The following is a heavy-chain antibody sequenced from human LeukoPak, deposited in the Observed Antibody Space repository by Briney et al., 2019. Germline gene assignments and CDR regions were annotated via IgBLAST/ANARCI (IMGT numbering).Heavy chain of an antibody. V-gene: IGHV3-7*01. CDR1: GFTFRDYG. D-gene: IGHD5-18*01. CDR2: IKQDGSEK. CDR3: ARALRGSSYGYYFDY. J-gene: IGHJ4*02. Sequence: QPGGSLRLSCVASGFTFRDYGIHWVRQAPDKGLEWVANIKQDGSEKYYVDSVKGRFTISRDNAKNSLYLQMNSLRAEDTAVYYCARALRGSSYGYYFDYWGQGTLVTVSS.